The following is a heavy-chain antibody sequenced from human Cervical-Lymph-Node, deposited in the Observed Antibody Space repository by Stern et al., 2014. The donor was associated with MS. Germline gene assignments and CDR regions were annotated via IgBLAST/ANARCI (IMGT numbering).Heavy chain of an antibody. D-gene: IGHD5-18*01. J-gene: IGHJ4*02. Sequence: QLQLQESGPGLVKPSQTLSLTCTVSGGSISSGSYYWSWIRQPAGKGLEWIGRIYTSGSTNYNPSLKSRVTISVDTSKNQFSLKLSSVTAADTAVYYCARGNTAMAYYFDYWGQGTLVTVSS. CDR3: ARGNTAMAYYFDY. V-gene: IGHV4-61*02. CDR1: GGSISSGSYY. CDR2: IYTSGST.